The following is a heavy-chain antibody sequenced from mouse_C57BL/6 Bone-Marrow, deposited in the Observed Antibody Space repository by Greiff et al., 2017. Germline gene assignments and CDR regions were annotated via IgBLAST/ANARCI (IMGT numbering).Heavy chain of an antibody. V-gene: IGHV1-22*01. J-gene: IGHJ2*01. CDR2: INPNNGGT. CDR3: ARLLRYGYALDY. D-gene: IGHD2-2*01. CDR1: GYTFTDYN. Sequence: VQLQQSGPELVKPGASVKMSCKASGYTFTDYNMHWVKQSHGKSLEWIGSINPNNGGTSYNQKFKGKATLPVNKSSSTAYMELRSLTSEASSVYYCARLLRYGYALDYGGQGTTLTV.